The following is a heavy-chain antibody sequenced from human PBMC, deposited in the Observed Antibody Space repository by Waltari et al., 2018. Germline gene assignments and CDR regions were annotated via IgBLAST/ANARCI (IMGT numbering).Heavy chain of an antibody. D-gene: IGHD3-22*01. V-gene: IGHV1-8*03. CDR1: GYTSTSYD. CDR3: ASGYSSGWDAFDI. Sequence: QVQLVQSGAEVKKPGASVKVSCRASGYTSTSYDINWVRQATGQGLEWMGWVNPKTGNKGYAQKFQGRVTISRSTSISTAFMELSSLRSEDTAVYYCASGYSSGWDAFDIWGQGTMVTVSS. J-gene: IGHJ3*02. CDR2: VNPKTGNK.